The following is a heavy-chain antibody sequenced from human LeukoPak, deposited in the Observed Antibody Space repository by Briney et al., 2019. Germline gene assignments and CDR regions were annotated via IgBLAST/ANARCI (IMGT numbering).Heavy chain of an antibody. CDR1: GFTFGDYA. CDR3: TRDVRVADKIFDY. D-gene: IGHD6-19*01. V-gene: IGHV3-49*04. Sequence: PGGSLRLSCTASGFTFGDYAMSWVRQAPGKGLEWVGFIRSKAYGGTTEYAASVKGRFTISRDDSKSIAYLQMNSLKTEDTAVYYCTRDVRVADKIFDYWGQGTLVTVSS. J-gene: IGHJ4*02. CDR2: IRSKAYGGTT.